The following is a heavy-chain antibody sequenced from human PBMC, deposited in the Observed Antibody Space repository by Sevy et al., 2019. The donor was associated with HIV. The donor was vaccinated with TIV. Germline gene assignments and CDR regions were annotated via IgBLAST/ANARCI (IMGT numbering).Heavy chain of an antibody. CDR1: GFTCKSYW. D-gene: IGHD5-12*01. CDR2: INKEGSEK. CDR3: AREGSAYDTYYYHYAMDV. Sequence: GGSLRLSCAASGFTCKSYWMTWVRQAPGKGLEWVANINKEGSEKYYSDSLKGRFSSSRDNSKNSVNLQINTLRAEETAVYYCAREGSAYDTYYYHYAMDVWGQGTTVTVSS. V-gene: IGHV3-7*01. J-gene: IGHJ6*02.